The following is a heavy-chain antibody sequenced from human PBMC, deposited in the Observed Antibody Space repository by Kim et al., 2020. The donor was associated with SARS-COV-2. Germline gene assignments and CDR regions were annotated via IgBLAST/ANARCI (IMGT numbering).Heavy chain of an antibody. V-gene: IGHV3-30*02. D-gene: IGHD3-22*01. CDR3: AKDHYYDSSGYYCDY. Sequence: DSVKSRFTISRDNSKNPLNLQMNSLRAEDTAVYYCAKDHYYDSSGYYCDYWGQGALVTVSS. J-gene: IGHJ4*02.